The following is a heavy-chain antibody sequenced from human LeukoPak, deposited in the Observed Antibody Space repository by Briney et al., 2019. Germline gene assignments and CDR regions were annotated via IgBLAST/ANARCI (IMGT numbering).Heavy chain of an antibody. D-gene: IGHD3-22*01. CDR1: GYTFTGYY. J-gene: IGHJ4*02. CDR2: INPNSGGT. CDR3: ARVERRYYDSSGPPSKPFDY. V-gene: IGHV1-2*06. Sequence: ASVKVSRKASGYTFTGYYMHWVRQAPGRGLEWMGRINPNSGGTNYAQKFQGRVTMTRDTSISTAYMELSRLRSDDTAVYYCARVERRYYDSSGPPSKPFDYWGQGTLVTVSS.